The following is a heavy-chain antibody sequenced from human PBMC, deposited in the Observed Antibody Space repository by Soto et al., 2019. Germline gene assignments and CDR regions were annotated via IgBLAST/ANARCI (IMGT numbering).Heavy chain of an antibody. D-gene: IGHD5-12*01. CDR2: ISSSSSYI. V-gene: IGHV3-21*01. J-gene: IGHJ6*02. CDR1: GFTFSSYS. CDR3: ARDSSDYYYYYYGMDV. Sequence: PGGSLRLSCAASGFTFSSYSMNWVRQAPGKGLEWVSSISSSSSYIYYADSVKGRFTISRDNAKNSLYLQMNGLRAEDTAVYYCARDSSDYYYYYYGMDVWGQGTTVTVSS.